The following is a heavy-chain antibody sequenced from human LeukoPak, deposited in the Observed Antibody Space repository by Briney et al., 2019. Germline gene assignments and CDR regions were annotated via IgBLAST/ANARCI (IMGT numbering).Heavy chain of an antibody. J-gene: IGHJ4*02. Sequence: PSETLSLTCTVAGGSIGGALYYGGWIRHPPRKRLEWIGSVSYSGSTYYNLSLKSRVTISVDTSKNQFALKVSSVTAADTAVYYCARHQFYGSGSYYFDYWGQGTLVTVSS. V-gene: IGHV4-39*01. CDR1: GGSIGGALYY. CDR2: VSYSGST. D-gene: IGHD3-10*01. CDR3: ARHQFYGSGSYYFDY.